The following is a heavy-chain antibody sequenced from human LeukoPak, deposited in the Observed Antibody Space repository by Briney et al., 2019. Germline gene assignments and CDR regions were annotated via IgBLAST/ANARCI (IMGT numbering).Heavy chain of an antibody. V-gene: IGHV3-74*01. CDR1: GFTFDDYA. J-gene: IGHJ5*02. CDR2: INSDGGGA. CDR3: ARDVPHNWFDT. Sequence: PGRSLRLSCAASGFTFDDYAMHWVRQGPGKGLVWISRINSDGGGAIYADSVKGRFTVSRDNAKNTLYLQMNSLRAEDTAVYYCARDVPHNWFDTWGQGTLVTVSS.